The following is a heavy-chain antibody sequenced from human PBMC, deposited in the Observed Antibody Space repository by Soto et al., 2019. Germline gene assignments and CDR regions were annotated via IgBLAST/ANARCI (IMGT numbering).Heavy chain of an antibody. CDR1: GFTFSSYD. D-gene: IGHD6-19*01. Sequence: VPLVESGGGLVQPGGSLRLSCAASGFTFSSYDMHWVREVIGKGLEWVSAIGTAGDTYFAGSVKGRFTISRENAKNSLYLQMNSLRAGDTAVYYCARGLAVGGLWANDGLDVWGQGTTVTVSS. CDR3: ARGLAVGGLWANDGLDV. V-gene: IGHV3-13*01. J-gene: IGHJ6*02. CDR2: IGTAGDT.